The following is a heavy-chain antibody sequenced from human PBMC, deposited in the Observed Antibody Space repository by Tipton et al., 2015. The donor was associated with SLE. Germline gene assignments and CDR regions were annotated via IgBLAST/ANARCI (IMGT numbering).Heavy chain of an antibody. J-gene: IGHJ4*02. CDR3: AAAAGRAGAY. V-gene: IGHV4-34*01. D-gene: IGHD6-13*01. Sequence: TLSLTCAVYGGSFSGYYWSWIRQPPGKGLEWIGEINHSGSTYYNPSLKSRVTISVDTSKNQFSLKLSSVTAADTAVYYCAAAAGRAGAYWGQGTLVTVSS. CDR1: GGSFSGYY. CDR2: INHSGST.